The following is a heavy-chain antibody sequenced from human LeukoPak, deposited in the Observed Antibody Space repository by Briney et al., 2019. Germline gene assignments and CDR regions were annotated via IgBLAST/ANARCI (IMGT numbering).Heavy chain of an antibody. Sequence: ASVKVSCRASGYTFTSYYMHWVRQAPGQGLEWMGIINPSGGSTSYAQKFQGRVTMTRDTSTSTVYMELSSLRSEDTAVYYCARGSHYYDSSDYCQTFDNWGQVTLVTVSS. CDR3: ARGSHYYDSSDYCQTFDN. J-gene: IGHJ4*02. V-gene: IGHV1-46*01. D-gene: IGHD3-22*01. CDR1: GYTFTSYY. CDR2: INPSGGST.